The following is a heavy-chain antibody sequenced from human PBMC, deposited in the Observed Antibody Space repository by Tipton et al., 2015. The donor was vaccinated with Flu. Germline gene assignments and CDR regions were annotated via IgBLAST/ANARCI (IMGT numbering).Heavy chain of an antibody. V-gene: IGHV4-4*07. CDR1: GGSISSYY. CDR2: IYTSGST. Sequence: TLSLTCTVSGGSISSYYWSWIRQPAGKGLEWIGRIYTSGSTNYNPSLKSRVTMSVDTSKNQFSLKLSSVTAADTAVYYCARDQDIVVVPADYYYMDVWGKGTTVTVSS. J-gene: IGHJ6*03. CDR3: ARDQDIVVVPADYYYMDV. D-gene: IGHD2-2*01.